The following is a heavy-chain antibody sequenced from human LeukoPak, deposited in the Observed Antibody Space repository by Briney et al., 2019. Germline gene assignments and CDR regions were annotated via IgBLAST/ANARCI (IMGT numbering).Heavy chain of an antibody. J-gene: IGHJ6*02. CDR1: EFTFSDYY. D-gene: IGHD2-15*01. CDR2: ISSNGSTI. CDR3: ARGDKDFYYGMDV. V-gene: IGHV3-11*01. Sequence: GESLRLSCAASEFTFSDYYMRWIRQAPGKGLEWVSYISSNGSTIYYADSVKGRFTISRDNAKNSLYLQMNSLRAEDTAVYYCARGDKDFYYGMDVWGQGTAVTVSS.